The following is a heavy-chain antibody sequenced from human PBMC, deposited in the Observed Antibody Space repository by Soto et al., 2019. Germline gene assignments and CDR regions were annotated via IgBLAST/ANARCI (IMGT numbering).Heavy chain of an antibody. CDR3: ASDPPPADY. J-gene: IGHJ4*02. CDR2: ISAYNGNT. CDR1: GYTFASYA. V-gene: IGHV1-18*01. Sequence: QVQLVQSGAEVKKPGASVKVSCKASGYTFASYAISWMRQAPGQGLEWMGWISAYNGNTNYAQKLQGRVTMTTDTSSSTASIGLRSLRSNNTAVYYCASDPPPADYWGQGTLVTVPS. D-gene: IGHD2-2*01.